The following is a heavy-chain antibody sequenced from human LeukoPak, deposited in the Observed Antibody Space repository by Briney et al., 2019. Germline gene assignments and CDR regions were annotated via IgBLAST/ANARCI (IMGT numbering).Heavy chain of an antibody. CDR3: ARAGGYCGRISCPYYFDY. D-gene: IGHD2-15*01. Sequence: ASVKVSCKASGYTFTSYDINWVRQATGQGLEWMGSKNPNSGNTGYAQKFQGRVTMTRNTSISTAYMELSSLRSEDTAVYYCARAGGYCGRISCPYYFDYWGQGSLVAVSS. V-gene: IGHV1-8*01. CDR1: GYTFTSYD. J-gene: IGHJ4*02. CDR2: KNPNSGNT.